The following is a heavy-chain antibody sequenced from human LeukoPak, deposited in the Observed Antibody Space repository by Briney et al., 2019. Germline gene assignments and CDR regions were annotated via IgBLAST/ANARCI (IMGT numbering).Heavy chain of an antibody. V-gene: IGHV4-34*09. D-gene: IGHD5-18*01. Sequence: PSETLSLTCAVYGGSFSGYYWSWIRQPPGKGLEWIGEINHSGSTNYNPSLKSRVTISVDTSKNQFSLKLSSVTAADTAVYYCARDRAGYSYGSNVYYFDYWGQGTLVTVSS. CDR3: ARDRAGYSYGSNVYYFDY. CDR1: GGSFSGYY. CDR2: INHSGST. J-gene: IGHJ4*02.